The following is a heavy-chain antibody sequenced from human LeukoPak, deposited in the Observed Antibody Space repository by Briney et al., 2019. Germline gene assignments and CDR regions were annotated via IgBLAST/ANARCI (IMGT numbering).Heavy chain of an antibody. Sequence: ASVKVSCKASGYTFTGYYMHWVRQAPGQGLEWMGWINPNSGGTNYAQKFQGRVTMTTDTSTNTVYLELRSLRSDDTAVYYCAREGDTAMVIAFDIWGQGTMVTVSS. CDR2: INPNSGGT. V-gene: IGHV1-2*02. CDR1: GYTFTGYY. J-gene: IGHJ3*02. D-gene: IGHD5-18*01. CDR3: AREGDTAMVIAFDI.